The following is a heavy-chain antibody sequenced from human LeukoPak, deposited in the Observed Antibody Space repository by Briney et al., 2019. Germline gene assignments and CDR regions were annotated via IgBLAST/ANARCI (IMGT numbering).Heavy chain of an antibody. CDR2: INPSGGST. V-gene: IGHV1-46*01. CDR1: GYTFTSYY. J-gene: IGHJ3*02. Sequence: ASVKVSCKASGYTFTSYYMHWVRQAPGQGLEWMGIINPSGGSTSHAQKFQGRVTMTRDMSTSTVYMELSSLRSEDTAVYYCARVSMVRGVESDAFDIWGQGTMVTVSS. CDR3: ARVSMVRGVESDAFDI. D-gene: IGHD3-10*01.